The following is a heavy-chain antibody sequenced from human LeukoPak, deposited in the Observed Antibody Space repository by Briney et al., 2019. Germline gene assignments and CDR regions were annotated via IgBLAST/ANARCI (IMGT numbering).Heavy chain of an antibody. CDR1: GFTFSSYG. D-gene: IGHD3-3*01. Sequence: GGSLRLSCAASGFTFSSYGMHWVRQAPDKGLEWVAVIWYDGSNKYYADSVKGRFTISRDNSKNTLYLQMNSLRAEDTAVYYCAKEGSLRFLEWLSGGYYYYYMDVWGKGTTVTVSS. V-gene: IGHV3-33*06. CDR2: IWYDGSNK. J-gene: IGHJ6*03. CDR3: AKEGSLRFLEWLSGGYYYYYMDV.